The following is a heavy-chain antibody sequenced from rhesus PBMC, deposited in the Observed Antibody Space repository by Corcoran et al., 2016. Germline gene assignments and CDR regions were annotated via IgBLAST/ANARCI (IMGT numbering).Heavy chain of an antibody. CDR3: ASVWDEYLDY. J-gene: IGHJ4*01. CDR2: IYGGSGST. Sequence: QVQLQESGPGVVKPSETLSLTCAVSGGSISGYYLWSWIRQPPGKGLGWIGYIYGGSGSTSYNPSLKSRVTISIDTSKNQFSLKLSSVTVADTAVYYCASVWDEYLDYWGQGVLVTVSS. D-gene: IGHD3-34*01. CDR1: GGSISGYYL. V-gene: IGHV4-143*01.